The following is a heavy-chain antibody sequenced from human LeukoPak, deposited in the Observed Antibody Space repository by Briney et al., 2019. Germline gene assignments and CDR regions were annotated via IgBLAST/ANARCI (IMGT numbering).Heavy chain of an antibody. CDR3: ARHNSGGRYIDY. V-gene: IGHV1-46*01. CDR1: GYTFTSYF. J-gene: IGHJ4*02. Sequence: ASVKVSCKASGYTFTSYFMHWVRQAPGQGLEWMGIFSPSAGSTRFAQRFQGRVTMTRDTSTSTAYMELSSLRSEDTAVYYCARHNSGGRYIDYWGQGTLVTVSS. CDR2: FSPSAGST. D-gene: IGHD6-19*01.